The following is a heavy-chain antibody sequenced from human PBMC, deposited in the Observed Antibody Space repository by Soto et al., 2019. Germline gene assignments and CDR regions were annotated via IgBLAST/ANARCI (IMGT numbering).Heavy chain of an antibody. V-gene: IGHV1-3*01. CDR3: ARDEITGILDY. D-gene: IGHD1-20*01. J-gene: IGHJ4*02. Sequence: KFQGRVTITRDTSASTAYMELSSLRSEDTAVYYCARDEITGILDYWGQGTLVTVSS.